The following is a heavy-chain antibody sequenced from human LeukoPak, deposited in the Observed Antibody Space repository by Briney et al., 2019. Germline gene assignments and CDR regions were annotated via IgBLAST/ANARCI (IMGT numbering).Heavy chain of an antibody. CDR2: IYYTGSP. V-gene: IGHV4-59*01. J-gene: IGHJ4*02. CDR3: ARRRIAASGTDFDY. D-gene: IGHD6-13*01. CDR1: GGSISSYY. Sequence: SETLSLTCTVSGGSISSYYWSWIRQPPGKGLEWIGYIYYTGSPNYNPSLKSRVTISVDTSKNQFSLKLNSVTAADTAVYYCARRRIAASGTDFDYWGQGTLVTVS.